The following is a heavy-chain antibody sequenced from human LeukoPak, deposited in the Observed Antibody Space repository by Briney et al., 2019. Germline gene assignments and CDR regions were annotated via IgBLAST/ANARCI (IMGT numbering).Heavy chain of an antibody. CDR3: ARYVSVAGRYYYMDV. Sequence: PETLSLTCAVSGYSISSGYYWGWIRQPPGKGLEWIGSIYHSGSTYYNPSLKSRVTISVDTSKNQFSLKLSSVTAADTAVYYCARYVSVAGRYYYMDVWGKGTTVTVSS. V-gene: IGHV4-38-2*01. J-gene: IGHJ6*03. D-gene: IGHD2-15*01. CDR1: GYSISSGYY. CDR2: IYHSGST.